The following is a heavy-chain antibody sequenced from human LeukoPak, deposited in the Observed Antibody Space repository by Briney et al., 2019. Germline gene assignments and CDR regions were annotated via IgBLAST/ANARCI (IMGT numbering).Heavy chain of an antibody. J-gene: IGHJ4*02. D-gene: IGHD2-2*01. Sequence: SAKTSCRASEGTLSSYAISWVRQSPGQQLKWMGGIIPIFGTANYAQKFQGRVTITADESTSTAYMELSSLRSEDTAVYYCARDSEVVPAAPGDYWGQGTLVTVSS. CDR2: IIPIFGTA. CDR1: EGTLSSYA. V-gene: IGHV1-69*13. CDR3: ARDSEVVPAAPGDY.